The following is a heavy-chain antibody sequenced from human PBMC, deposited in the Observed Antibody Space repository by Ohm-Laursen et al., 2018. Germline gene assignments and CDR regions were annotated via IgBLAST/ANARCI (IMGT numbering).Heavy chain of an antibody. J-gene: IGHJ4*02. CDR3: ATAFNWNYILAY. CDR2: ISNSGNT. V-gene: IGHV4-59*01. D-gene: IGHD1-7*01. Sequence: GTLSLTCTVSGDSINSSYWSWIRQPPGKGLEWIGFISNSGNTNYNPSLKSRVTISLDTSKNQISLKLNSVTAADTAVYYCATAFNWNYILAYWGQGALVTVSS. CDR1: GDSINSSY.